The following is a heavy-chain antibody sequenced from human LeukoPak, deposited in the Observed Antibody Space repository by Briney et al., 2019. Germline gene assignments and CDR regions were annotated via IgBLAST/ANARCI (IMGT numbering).Heavy chain of an antibody. CDR1: GDTLTELP. J-gene: IGHJ6*02. CDR2: FDSEDGDT. CDR3: ATATIDTISSRDYYHYYGMDA. V-gene: IGHV1-24*01. Sequence: AAVKVSCKVSGDTLTELPMHWVGQAPGKGGEGMGGFDSEDGDTIYEQKFQGRLTIPDDTSTDTAYIDLSGLRSEDTAVYYCATATIDTISSRDYYHYYGMDAWGQGTTVTVSS. D-gene: IGHD3-9*01.